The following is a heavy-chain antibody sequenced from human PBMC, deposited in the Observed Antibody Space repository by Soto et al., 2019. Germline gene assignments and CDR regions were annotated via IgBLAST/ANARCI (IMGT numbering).Heavy chain of an antibody. D-gene: IGHD3-22*01. CDR3: ARGRHYYDSSGYLPPFDY. CDR1: GGSFSGYY. J-gene: IGHJ4*02. Sequence: QVQLQQWGAGLLKPSETLSLTCAVYGGSFSGYYWSWIRQPPGKGLEWIGEINHSGSTNYNPSLKSRVTLSVDTSKNQFSLKLSSVTAADTAVYYCARGRHYYDSSGYLPPFDYWGQGTLVTVSS. V-gene: IGHV4-34*01. CDR2: INHSGST.